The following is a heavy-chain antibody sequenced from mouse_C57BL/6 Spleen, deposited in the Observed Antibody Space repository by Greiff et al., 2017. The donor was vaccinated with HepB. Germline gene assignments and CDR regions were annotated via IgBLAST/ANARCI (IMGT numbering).Heavy chain of an antibody. CDR2: IHPNSGST. CDR3: ARGPVVAEDY. J-gene: IGHJ2*01. D-gene: IGHD1-1*01. V-gene: IGHV1-64*01. Sequence: QVQLKQPGAELVKPGASVKLSCKASGYTFTSYWMHWVKQRPGQGLEWIGMIHPNSGSTNYNEKFKSKATLTVDKSSSTAYMQLSSLTSEDAAVYYCARGPVVAEDYWGQGTTLTVSS. CDR1: GYTFTSYW.